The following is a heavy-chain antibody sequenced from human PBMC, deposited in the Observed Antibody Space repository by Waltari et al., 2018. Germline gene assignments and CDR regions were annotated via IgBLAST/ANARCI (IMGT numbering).Heavy chain of an antibody. CDR3: ARGGTVTTPLDY. D-gene: IGHD4-17*01. Sequence: QVQLQESGPGLVKPSETLSLTCTVSGYSISTAYFWGWIRQAPGKGLEWIGSIYHSGSTYYNPSLKSRVTISVDTSRNRFSLKVNSVTAADTSVYYCARGGTVTTPLDYWGQGTLVTVSS. J-gene: IGHJ4*02. CDR1: GYSISTAYF. V-gene: IGHV4-38-2*02. CDR2: IYHSGST.